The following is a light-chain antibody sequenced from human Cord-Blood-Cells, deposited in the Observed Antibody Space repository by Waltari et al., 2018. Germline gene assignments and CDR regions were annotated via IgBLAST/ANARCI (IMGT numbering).Light chain of an antibody. Sequence: ISCTGTSSDVGSYNLVSWYQQHPGKAPKLMIYEGSKRPSGVSNRFSGSKSGNTASLTISGLQAEDEADYYCCSYAGSSTYVFGTGTKVTVL. J-gene: IGLJ1*01. CDR2: EGS. V-gene: IGLV2-23*01. CDR3: CSYAGSSTYV. CDR1: SSDVGSYNL.